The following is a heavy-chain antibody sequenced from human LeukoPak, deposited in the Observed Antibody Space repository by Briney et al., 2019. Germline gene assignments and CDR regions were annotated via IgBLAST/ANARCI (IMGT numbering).Heavy chain of an antibody. J-gene: IGHJ4*02. CDR1: GLILSSYG. CDR3: ARDAGGAFGNYVNYFDY. CDR2: IWYDGTNI. Sequence: GGSLRLSCAASGLILSSYGIHWVRQAPGKGLEWVAVIWYDGTNIYYGDSVKGRFSISRDNSKNTVYLQMDSLRAEDTAVYYCARDAGGAFGNYVNYFDYWGQGTLDTVSS. V-gene: IGHV3-33*01. D-gene: IGHD4-11*01.